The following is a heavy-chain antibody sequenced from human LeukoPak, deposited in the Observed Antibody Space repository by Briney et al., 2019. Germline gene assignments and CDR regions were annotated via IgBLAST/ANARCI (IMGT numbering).Heavy chain of an antibody. CDR2: INHSGST. J-gene: IGHJ4*02. Sequence: SETLSLTCAVYGVSFSGYYWSWIRQPPGKGLEWIGEINHSGSTNYNPSLKSRVTISMDTSKNQFSLQLNSVTAADTAVYYCARTSGYLLHWGQGTLVTVSS. CDR3: ARTSGYLLH. D-gene: IGHD3-22*01. V-gene: IGHV4-34*01. CDR1: GVSFSGYY.